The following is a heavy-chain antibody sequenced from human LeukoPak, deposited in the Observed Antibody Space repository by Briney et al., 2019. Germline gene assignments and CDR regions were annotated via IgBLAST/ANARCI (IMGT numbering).Heavy chain of an antibody. CDR3: ARHHCSSTSCYSPDYYYYYGMDV. J-gene: IGHJ6*02. CDR2: IYYSGST. D-gene: IGHD2-2*01. CDR1: GGSISSYY. Sequence: SETLSLTCTVSGGSISSYYWSWIRQPPGKGLEWIGYIYYSGSTNYNPSLKSRVTISVDTSKNQFSLKLSSVTAADTAVYYCARHHCSSTSCYSPDYYYYYGMDVWGQGTTVTVSS. V-gene: IGHV4-59*08.